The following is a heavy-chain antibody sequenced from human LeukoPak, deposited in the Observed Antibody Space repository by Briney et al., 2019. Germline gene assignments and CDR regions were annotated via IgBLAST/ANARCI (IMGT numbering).Heavy chain of an antibody. V-gene: IGHV3-53*05. Sequence: GGSLRLSCAASGFTVSSNYMSWVRQAPGKGLEWVSVIYSGGSTYYADSVKGRFTISRDNTKNSLYLQMNSLRTEDTALYYCAKDARISYCSGGSCYEGYFDYWGQGTLVTVSS. D-gene: IGHD2-15*01. CDR3: AKDARISYCSGGSCYEGYFDY. J-gene: IGHJ4*02. CDR1: GFTVSSNY. CDR2: IYSGGST.